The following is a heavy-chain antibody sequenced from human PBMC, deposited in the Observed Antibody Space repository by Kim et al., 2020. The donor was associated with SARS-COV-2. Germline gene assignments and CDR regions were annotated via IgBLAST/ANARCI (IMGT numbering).Heavy chain of an antibody. CDR3: ARGPPSIRILLWFGEYPIDY. D-gene: IGHD3-10*01. J-gene: IGHJ4*02. V-gene: IGHV3-33*05. CDR2: ISYDGSNK. Sequence: GGSLRLSCAASGFTFSSYGMHWVRQAPGKGLEWVAVISYDGSNKYYADSVKGRFTISRDNSKNTLYLQMNSLRAEDTAVYYCARGPPSIRILLWFGEYPIDYWGQGTLVTVSS. CDR1: GFTFSSYG.